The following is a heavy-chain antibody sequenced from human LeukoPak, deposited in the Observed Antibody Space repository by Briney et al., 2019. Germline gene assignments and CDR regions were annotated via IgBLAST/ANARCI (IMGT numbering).Heavy chain of an antibody. D-gene: IGHD2-15*01. V-gene: IGHV5-51*01. J-gene: IGHJ6*04. CDR2: IYPGDSDT. CDR1: GYSFTTYW. CDR3: ARQQVAYYYYYGMDV. Sequence: GVSLKISCKGSGYSFTTYWIAWVRQMPGKGLEWMGIIYPGDSDTRYSPSFQGQVTISADKSICTAFLQWSSLKASDTAVYYCARQQVAYYYYYGMDVWGKGTTVTVSS.